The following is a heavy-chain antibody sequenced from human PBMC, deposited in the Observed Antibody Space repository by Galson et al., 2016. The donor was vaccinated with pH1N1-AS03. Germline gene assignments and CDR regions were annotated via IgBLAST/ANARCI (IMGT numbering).Heavy chain of an antibody. CDR2: IIPVFATT. V-gene: IGHV1-69*13. CDR1: GGTFSMYA. D-gene: IGHD3-22*01. Sequence: SVKASCKASGGTFSMYAISWVRQAPGQGLEWMRRIIPVFATTNYAQRFQGRVTITADESTSTAYMELSSLRSEDTAVYYCARTGGGEYSDSSAYKVPFGNWGQGTLVIVSS. J-gene: IGHJ4*02. CDR3: ARTGGGEYSDSSAYKVPFGN.